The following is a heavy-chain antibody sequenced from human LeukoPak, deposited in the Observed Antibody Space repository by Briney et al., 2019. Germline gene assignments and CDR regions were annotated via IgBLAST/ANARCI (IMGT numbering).Heavy chain of an antibody. D-gene: IGHD1-14*01. CDR1: GGSISSGGYY. CDR2: IYYSGST. J-gene: IGHJ5*02. Sequence: PSETLSLTCTVSGGSISSGGYYWSWIRQHPGKGLEWIGYIYYSGSTYYNPSLKSRVTISVDTSKNQFSLKLSSMTAAGTAVYYCARDRASSGTSINWFDPWGQGTLVTVSS. CDR3: ARDRASSGTSINWFDP. V-gene: IGHV4-31*03.